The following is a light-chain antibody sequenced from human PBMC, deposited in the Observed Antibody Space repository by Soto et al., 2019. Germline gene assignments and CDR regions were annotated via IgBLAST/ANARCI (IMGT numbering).Light chain of an antibody. CDR3: VLYMGSGVWV. CDR2: STN. CDR1: SGSVSTSYY. V-gene: IGLV8-61*01. Sequence: QTVVTQEPSFSVSPGRTVTLTCGLSSGSVSTSYYPSWYQQTPGQAPRTLIYSTNTRSSGVPDRFSGSILGNKAALTITGAQADDESDYHCVLYMGSGVWVIGGGTKLTVL. J-gene: IGLJ3*02.